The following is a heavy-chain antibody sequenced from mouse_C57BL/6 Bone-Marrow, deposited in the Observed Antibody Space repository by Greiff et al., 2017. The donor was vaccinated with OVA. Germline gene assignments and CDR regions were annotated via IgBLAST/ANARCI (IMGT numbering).Heavy chain of an antibody. V-gene: IGHV1-15*01. Sequence: QVQLQQSGAELVRPGASVTLSCKASGYTFTDYEMHWVKQTPVHSLEWIGAIDPETGGTAYNQKFKGKAILTADKSSSTAYMELRSLTSEDSAVYYCTREVTVYWGQGTTLTVSS. CDR2: IDPETGGT. CDR1: GYTFTDYE. D-gene: IGHD2-2*01. CDR3: TREVTVY. J-gene: IGHJ2*01.